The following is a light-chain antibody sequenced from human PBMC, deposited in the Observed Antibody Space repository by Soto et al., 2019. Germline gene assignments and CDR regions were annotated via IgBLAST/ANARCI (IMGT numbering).Light chain of an antibody. CDR2: GAS. CDR1: QSVRSN. CDR3: QQYNNWPYT. Sequence: EIVMTQSPDTLSVSPGERATHSCRASQSVRSNLAWYQQKPGQAPRLLIFGASTRATGIPARFSGSGSGTEFTLTISSLQSEDFAVYHCQQYNNWPYTFGQGTTLEIK. V-gene: IGKV3-15*01. J-gene: IGKJ2*01.